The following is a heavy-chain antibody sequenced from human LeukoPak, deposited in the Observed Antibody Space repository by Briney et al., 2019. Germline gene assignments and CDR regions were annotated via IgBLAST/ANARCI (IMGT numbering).Heavy chain of an antibody. J-gene: IGHJ4*02. Sequence: SETLSLTCTVSGGSISSSSYYWGWIPQPPGKGLEWVGTIYSSGSTYYNPSFKSRVTISVDTSQNQFSLKLSSVTAADTAVYYCASPGIATAGVQFDYWGQGTLVTVSS. D-gene: IGHD6-13*01. CDR2: IYSSGST. V-gene: IGHV4-39*01. CDR1: GGSISSSSYY. CDR3: ASPGIATAGVQFDY.